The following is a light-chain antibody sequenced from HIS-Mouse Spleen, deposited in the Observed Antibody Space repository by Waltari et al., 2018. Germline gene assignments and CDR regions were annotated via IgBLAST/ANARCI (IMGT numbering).Light chain of an antibody. CDR2: KDR. CDR3: QSADSSGTYPV. V-gene: IGLV3-25*03. J-gene: IGLJ2*01. Sequence: SYELTQPPSVSVSPGQTARITCSGDALPKQYAYWYQQKPGQAPVLVMYKDRERPSGIPERFSGSSSGTTVTLTISGVQAEDEADYYCQSADSSGTYPVFGGGTKLTVL. CDR1: ALPKQY.